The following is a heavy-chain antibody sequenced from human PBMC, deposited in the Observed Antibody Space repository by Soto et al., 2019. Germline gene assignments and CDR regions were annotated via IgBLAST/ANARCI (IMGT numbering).Heavy chain of an antibody. CDR3: ARECARPCTYAFDL. CDR2: LYPGPGT. CDR1: GFTVSSNF. Sequence: VKLVESGGGLVQPGGSLRLSCAASGFTVSSNFMNWVRQAPGKGPEWLSVLYPGPGTYYADSVKDRISISRDDSRNTLYLQLSGLRAEDTAIYYCARECARPCTYAFDLWGQGTMVTVSP. J-gene: IGHJ3*01. D-gene: IGHD2-2*02. V-gene: IGHV3-66*01.